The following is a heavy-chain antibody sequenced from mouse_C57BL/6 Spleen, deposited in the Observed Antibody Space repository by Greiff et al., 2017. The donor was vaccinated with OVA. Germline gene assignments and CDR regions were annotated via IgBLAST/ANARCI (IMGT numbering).Heavy chain of an antibody. CDR3: ARPYYGNYPYYYAMDY. J-gene: IGHJ4*01. V-gene: IGHV1-43*01. CDR1: GYSFTGYY. CDR2: INPSTGGT. D-gene: IGHD2-10*01. Sequence: EVQLQQSGPELVKPGASVEISCKASGYSFTGYYMHWVKQSSEKSLEWIGEINPSTGGTSYNQKFKGKATLTVDKSSSTAYMQLKSLTSEDSAVYYCARPYYGNYPYYYAMDYWGQGTSVTVSS.